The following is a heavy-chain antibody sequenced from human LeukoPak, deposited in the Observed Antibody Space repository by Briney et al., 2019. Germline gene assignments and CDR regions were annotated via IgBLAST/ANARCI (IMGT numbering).Heavy chain of an antibody. V-gene: IGHV5-51*01. D-gene: IGHD6-19*01. J-gene: IGHJ5*02. CDR2: IYPGDSDT. Sequence: GESLKISCKGSGYNFSNNWIGWVRQMPGKGLEWMGIIYPGDSDTRYSPSFQGQVTISADKSSSTAYLQWNSLKASDTAMYYCARRLHFSGWYWFDPWGQGTQVIVSS. CDR1: GYNFSNNW. CDR3: ARRLHFSGWYWFDP.